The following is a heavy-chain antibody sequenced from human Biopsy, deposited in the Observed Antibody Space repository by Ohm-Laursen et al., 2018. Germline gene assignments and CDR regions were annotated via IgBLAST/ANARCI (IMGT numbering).Heavy chain of an antibody. V-gene: IGHV1-8*01. Sequence: GASVKVSCKASGYTFISYDIDWVRQATGQGLEWMGWMNPNSGKTGYAQKFQGRVTMTTNTSVNTAYMELSSLTFEDTAVYYCAIEGGTYSIPFDYWGQGSQVIVSS. CDR2: MNPNSGKT. CDR3: AIEGGTYSIPFDY. D-gene: IGHD1-26*01. J-gene: IGHJ4*02. CDR1: GYTFISYD.